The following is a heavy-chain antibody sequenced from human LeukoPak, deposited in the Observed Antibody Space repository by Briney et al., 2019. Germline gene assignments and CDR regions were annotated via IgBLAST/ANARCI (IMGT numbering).Heavy chain of an antibody. J-gene: IGHJ4*02. Sequence: SETRSLTCTVSGGSISSYYWSWIRQPPGKGLEWIGYIYYSGSTNYNPSLKSRVTISVDTSRNHFSLKLSSVTAADTAVYYCARQAGYYGSGSYFDYWGQGTLVTVSS. CDR3: ARQAGYYGSGSYFDY. D-gene: IGHD3-10*01. CDR1: GGSISSYY. CDR2: IYYSGST. V-gene: IGHV4-59*08.